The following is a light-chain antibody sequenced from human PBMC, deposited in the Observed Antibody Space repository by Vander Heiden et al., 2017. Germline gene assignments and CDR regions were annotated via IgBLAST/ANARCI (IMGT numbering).Light chain of an antibody. CDR3: HQYGSAPRT. J-gene: IGKJ1*01. CDR1: QSVSSSY. CDR2: ATD. Sequence: EVVLTQSPGTLSLFPGERATLSCRASQSVSSSYLAWYQHKPGQAPRLLIFATDSRATGIPDRFSGSGSGTDFTLTISRLEPEDSALYFCHQYGSAPRTFGQGTKVEI. V-gene: IGKV3-20*01.